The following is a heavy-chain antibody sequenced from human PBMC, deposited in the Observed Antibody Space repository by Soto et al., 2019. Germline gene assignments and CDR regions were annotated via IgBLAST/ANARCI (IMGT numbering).Heavy chain of an antibody. J-gene: IGHJ4*02. D-gene: IGHD2-2*01. CDR3: ARAVLPATAPFDY. CDR1: GGSISNYY. V-gene: IGHV4-59*01. Sequence: QVQLQESGPRLVKPSETLSLTCIVSGGSISNYYWSWIRQPPGKGLEWIGYIYYSGSTNYNPSLQSLVTISVDPSKNQFSLKLSSVTAADTAVYYCARAVLPATAPFDYWGQGTLVTVSS. CDR2: IYYSGST.